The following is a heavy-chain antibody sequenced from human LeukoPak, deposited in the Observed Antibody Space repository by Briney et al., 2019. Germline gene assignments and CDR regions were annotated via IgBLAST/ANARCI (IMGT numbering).Heavy chain of an antibody. V-gene: IGHV3-23*01. CDR2: IYENGGTT. Sequence: GGSLRLSCVGSGFTFRSHAMSWVRQAPEKGLEFVSGIYENGGTTYYADSVKGRFSISRDNSKNTLYLQMDSLRGEDTAVYYCAKGHPYYDSSGYYFDYWGQGTLVTVSS. J-gene: IGHJ4*02. D-gene: IGHD3-22*01. CDR1: GFTFRSHA. CDR3: AKGHPYYDSSGYYFDY.